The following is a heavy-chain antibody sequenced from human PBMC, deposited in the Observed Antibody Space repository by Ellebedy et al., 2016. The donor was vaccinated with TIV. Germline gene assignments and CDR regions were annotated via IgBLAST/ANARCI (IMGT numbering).Heavy chain of an antibody. CDR2: IDVSGATI. CDR3: AAVRIQIWFPNWFDP. D-gene: IGHD5-18*01. J-gene: IGHJ5*02. V-gene: IGHV3-11*01. CDR1: GFSVSDYY. Sequence: GESLKISCVASGFSVSDYYVSWIRQAPGKGLEWIAYIDVSGATIKYADSVKGRFTISRDNAKNSLYLQMNSLRSEDTAVYYCAAVRIQIWFPNWFDPWGQGTLVTVSS.